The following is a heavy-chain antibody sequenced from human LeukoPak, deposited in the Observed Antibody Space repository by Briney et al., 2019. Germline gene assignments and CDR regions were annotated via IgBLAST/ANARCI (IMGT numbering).Heavy chain of an antibody. V-gene: IGHV3-30*18. CDR3: AKDMGYYYGSGSYPPENDY. CDR2: VSFEGSNK. J-gene: IGHJ4*02. D-gene: IGHD3-10*01. CDR1: GFTFSRYG. Sequence: SGGSLRLSCAASGFTFSRYGMHWVRQAPGKGLEWVAVVSFEGSNKYYADSVKGRFTISRDNSKNTLSLQMSSLRAEDTAVYYCAKDMGYYYGSGSYPPENDYWGQGTLVTVSS.